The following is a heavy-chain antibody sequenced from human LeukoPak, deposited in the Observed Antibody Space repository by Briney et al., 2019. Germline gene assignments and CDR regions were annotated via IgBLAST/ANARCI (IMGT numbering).Heavy chain of an antibody. CDR2: ISGSGGST. J-gene: IGHJ4*02. Sequence: PGGSLRLSCAASGFTFSSYGMSWVRQAPGKGLEWVSAISGSGGSTYYADSVKGRFTISRDNSKNTLYLQMNSLRAEDTAVYYCARDLVVAAFFAYYFDYWGQGTLVTVSS. CDR1: GFTFSSYG. V-gene: IGHV3-23*01. CDR3: ARDLVVAAFFAYYFDY. D-gene: IGHD2-15*01.